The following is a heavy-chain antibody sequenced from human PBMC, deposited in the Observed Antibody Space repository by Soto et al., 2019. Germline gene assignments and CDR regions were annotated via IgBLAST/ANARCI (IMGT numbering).Heavy chain of an antibody. D-gene: IGHD4-4*01. CDR1: GFTFSDYY. Sequence: QVQLVESGGGLVKPGGSLRLSCAASGFTFSDYYMSWIRQAPGKGLEWVSYISSSGSTIYYADSVKGRFTISRDNAKNSLDLQMTSLRAEDTAVYYCARTDYSIYYYYYYGMDVWGQGTTVTVSS. V-gene: IGHV3-11*01. CDR3: ARTDYSIYYYYYYGMDV. CDR2: ISSSGSTI. J-gene: IGHJ6*02.